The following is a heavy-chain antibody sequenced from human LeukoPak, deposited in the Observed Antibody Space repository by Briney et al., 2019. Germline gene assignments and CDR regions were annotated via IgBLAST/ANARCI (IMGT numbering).Heavy chain of an antibody. CDR2: ISHGSTRI. CDR3: ARDPGYSYTMDS. CDR1: GFTFSSYS. V-gene: IGHV3-48*01. D-gene: IGHD5-18*01. Sequence: GGSLRLSCAASGFTFSSYSMNWVRQAPGKGLEWISYISHGSTRIFYADFVEGRFTVSRDDAKNALYLQMNSLRVEDTAVYYCARDPGYSYTMDSWGQGTLVIVSS. J-gene: IGHJ4*02.